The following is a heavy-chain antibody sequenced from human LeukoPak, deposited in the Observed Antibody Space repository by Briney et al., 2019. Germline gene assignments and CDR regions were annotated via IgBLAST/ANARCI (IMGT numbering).Heavy chain of an antibody. V-gene: IGHV1-69*13. CDR2: IIPIFGTA. Sequence: SVKVSCKASGGTFSSYAISWVRQAPGQGLEWMGGIIPIFGTANYAQKFQGRVTITADESTSTAYMELSSLRSEDTAVYYCARGPELAVVTVIGYFDLWGRSTLVTVSS. CDR1: GGTFSSYA. J-gene: IGHJ2*01. CDR3: ARGPELAVVTVIGYFDL. D-gene: IGHD2-21*02.